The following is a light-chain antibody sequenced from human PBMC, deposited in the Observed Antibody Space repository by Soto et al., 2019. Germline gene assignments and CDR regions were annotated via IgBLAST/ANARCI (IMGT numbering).Light chain of an antibody. CDR1: QSVRTS. Sequence: EIVLTQSPGTLSLSPGERASLSCGASQSVRTSLAWYQHKPGLAPRLLIYDASSRATGIPDRFSGSGSGTDFTLTISRLEPEDFAVYFCQPYGTAPYTFGQGTKLEIK. CDR3: QPYGTAPYT. CDR2: DAS. V-gene: IGKV3D-20*01. J-gene: IGKJ2*01.